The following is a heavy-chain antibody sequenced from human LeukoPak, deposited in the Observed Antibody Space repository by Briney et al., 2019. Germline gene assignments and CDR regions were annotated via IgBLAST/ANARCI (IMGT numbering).Heavy chain of an antibody. CDR1: GGSISSGSYY. D-gene: IGHD4-23*01. Sequence: PSETLSLTCTVSGGSISSGSYYWSWIRQPAGKGLEWIGRIYTSGSTNYNPSLKSRVTISVDTSKNQFSLKLSSVTAADTAVYYCARGGDYGGNFDYMDVWGKGTTVTVSS. J-gene: IGHJ6*03. CDR2: IYTSGST. CDR3: ARGGDYGGNFDYMDV. V-gene: IGHV4-61*02.